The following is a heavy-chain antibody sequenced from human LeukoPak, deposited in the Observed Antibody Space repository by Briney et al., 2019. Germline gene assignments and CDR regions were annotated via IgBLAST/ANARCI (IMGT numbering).Heavy chain of an antibody. CDR2: ISAYNGNT. CDR1: GYTFTSYG. CDR3: ARVPTGIAVAGSWFDP. J-gene: IGHJ5*02. Sequence: ASVKVSCKASGYTFTSYGISWVRQAPGQGLEWMGWISAYNGNTNYAQKLQGRVTMTTDTSTNTAYMELRSLRSDDTAVYYCARVPTGIAVAGSWFDPWGQGTLVTVSS. V-gene: IGHV1-18*01. D-gene: IGHD6-19*01.